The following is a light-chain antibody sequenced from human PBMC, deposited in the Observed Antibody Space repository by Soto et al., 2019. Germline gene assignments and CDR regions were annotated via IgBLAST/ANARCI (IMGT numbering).Light chain of an antibody. CDR2: KVS. CDR1: QSLVYSDGNTY. J-gene: IGKJ2*01. V-gene: IGKV2-30*01. CDR3: MQGTHWPPYT. Sequence: DVVMTQSPLSLPVTLGQPASISCRSSQSLVYSDGNTYLNWFQQRPGQSQRRLIYKVSNRDSGVPDRFSGSGSGTDFTLKISRVEAEDVGGYYCMQGTHWPPYTFGQGTKLEIK.